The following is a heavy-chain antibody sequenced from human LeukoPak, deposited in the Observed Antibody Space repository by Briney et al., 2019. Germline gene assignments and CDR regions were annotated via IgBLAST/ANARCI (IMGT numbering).Heavy chain of an antibody. D-gene: IGHD6-13*01. CDR2: IVVGSGNT. CDR3: AAEALTTTGIAAATNTFDP. J-gene: IGHJ5*02. V-gene: IGHV1-58*02. Sequence: GASVKVSCKASGFTFTSSAMQWVRQARGQRLEWIGWIVVGSGNTNYAQKFQERVTITRDMSTSTAYMELSSLRSEDTAVYYCAAEALTTTGIAAATNTFDPWGQGTLVTVSS. CDR1: GFTFTSSA.